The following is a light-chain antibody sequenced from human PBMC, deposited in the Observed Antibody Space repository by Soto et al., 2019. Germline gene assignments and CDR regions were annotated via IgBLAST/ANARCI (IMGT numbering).Light chain of an antibody. CDR1: QDISNY. J-gene: IGKJ4*01. V-gene: IGKV1-33*01. Sequence: DIHMTQSPSSLSASVGDRVTITCQASQDISNYLNWYKQKPGKAPKLLIYDASNFETGVPSRFSGSGSGTDFTFTISSLQPEDIATYYCQQYDNLPLTFGGWNKVELK. CDR3: QQYDNLPLT. CDR2: DAS.